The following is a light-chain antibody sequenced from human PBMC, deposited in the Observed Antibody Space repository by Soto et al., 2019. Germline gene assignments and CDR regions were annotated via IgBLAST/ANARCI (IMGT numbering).Light chain of an antibody. V-gene: IGKV3-15*01. Sequence: EIVMTQSPATLSVSPGERATLSCRASQSVSSKLAWFQQKPGQAPRLLIYFASTRATDIPARFSGSGSGTESTLTISSLQSEDFAVYYCQQYNNWPHTFGQGTKLEIK. CDR1: QSVSSK. CDR3: QQYNNWPHT. CDR2: FAS. J-gene: IGKJ2*01.